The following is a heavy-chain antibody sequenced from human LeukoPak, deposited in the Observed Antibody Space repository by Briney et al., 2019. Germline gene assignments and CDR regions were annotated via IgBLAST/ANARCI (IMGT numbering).Heavy chain of an antibody. CDR1: GFTFSSYG. V-gene: IGHV3-21*01. D-gene: IGHD6-19*01. J-gene: IGHJ4*02. CDR2: ISSSSSSV. CDR3: ARVTSGWNFDY. Sequence: GGSLRLSCVASGFTFSSYGMNWVRQAPGKGLEWVSSISSSSSSVSYADSVKGRFTISRDSARNSLYLQMNSLRAEDTAVYYCARVTSGWNFDYWGQGTLVTVSS.